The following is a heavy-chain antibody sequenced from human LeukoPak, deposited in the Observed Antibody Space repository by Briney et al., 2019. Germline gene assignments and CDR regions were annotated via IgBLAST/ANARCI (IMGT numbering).Heavy chain of an antibody. J-gene: IGHJ4*02. CDR1: GGSISSSSYY. V-gene: IGHV4-39*01. CDR3: ARYGTPPSGSYSLPEYYFDY. Sequence: PSETLSLTCTVSGGSISSSSYYWGWIRQPPGKGLEWIGSIYYSGSTYYNPSLKSRVTISVDTSKNQFSLKLSSVTAADTAVYYCARYGTPPSGSYSLPEYYFDYWGQGTLVTVSS. D-gene: IGHD3-10*01. CDR2: IYYSGST.